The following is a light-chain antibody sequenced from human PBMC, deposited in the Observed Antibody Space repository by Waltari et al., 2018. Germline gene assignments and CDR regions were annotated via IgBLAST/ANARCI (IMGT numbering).Light chain of an antibody. CDR3: QQYNRWPPFT. CDR2: RAS. CDR1: QSINDN. Sequence: EVVMTQSPATLSVSPGERATLSCRASQSINDNLAWYQHKPGQAPRLLIYRASTRATGIPARFSGSGSGTEFTLTISSLQSEDSAVYYCQQYNRWPPFTFGQGTRLEIK. V-gene: IGKV3-15*01. J-gene: IGKJ5*01.